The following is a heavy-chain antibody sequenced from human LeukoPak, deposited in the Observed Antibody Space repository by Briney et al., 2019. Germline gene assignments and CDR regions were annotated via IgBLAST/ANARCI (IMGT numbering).Heavy chain of an antibody. V-gene: IGHV3-23*01. CDR1: GFTFSSYA. J-gene: IGHJ4*02. CDR2: ISGSGGST. Sequence: GGSLRLSCAVSGFTFSSYAMSWVRQAPGKGLEWVSAISGSGGSTYYADSVKGRFTISRDNSKNTLYLQINSLRAEDTAVYYCAKVFPHQTSFDYWGQGTLVTVSS. CDR3: AKVFPHQTSFDY. D-gene: IGHD1-1*01.